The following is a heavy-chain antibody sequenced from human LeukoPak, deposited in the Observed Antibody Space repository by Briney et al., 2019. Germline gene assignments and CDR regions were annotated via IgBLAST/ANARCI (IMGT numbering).Heavy chain of an antibody. J-gene: IGHJ1*01. Sequence: PGGSLRLSCAASGFTFSTYTMASVRQAPGGGLEWVSGISVEVYSTYYADSVKGRFAISRDNSKSTLYLQMNSLRAEDTAVYYCAKDFGRNLGGPGYWGRGTRVTVS. CDR2: ISVEVYST. V-gene: IGHV3-23*01. D-gene: IGHD3-10*01. CDR3: AKDFGRNLGGPGY. CDR1: GFTFSTYT.